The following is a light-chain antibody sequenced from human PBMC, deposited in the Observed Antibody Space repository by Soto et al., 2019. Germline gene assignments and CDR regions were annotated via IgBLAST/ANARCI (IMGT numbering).Light chain of an antibody. CDR3: QHRSNWPRT. CDR1: QSVSTY. CDR2: DAS. V-gene: IGKV3-11*01. Sequence: EIVLTQSPATLSLSPGERATLSCRASQSVSTYLAWYQQKPGQAPRLLIYDASNRATGIPARFSGSGSGTDFTLTISSLEPEDFAVYYCQHRSNWPRTFCQVTKLEIK. J-gene: IGKJ2*01.